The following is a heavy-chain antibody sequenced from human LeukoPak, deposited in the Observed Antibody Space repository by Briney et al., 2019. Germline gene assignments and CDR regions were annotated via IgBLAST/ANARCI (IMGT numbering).Heavy chain of an antibody. CDR3: ASQRAGGYNYWYFDV. J-gene: IGHJ2*01. D-gene: IGHD5-24*01. Sequence: SETLSLTCTVSGFSISSYYWSWIRQPPGKGLEWVRSISNTGSTNYNPSLKSRVNMSVDTSKNQFSLKLSSVTAADTAVYYCASQRAGGYNYWYFDVWGRGTLVTVSS. CDR1: GFSISSYY. V-gene: IGHV4-59*08. CDR2: ISNTGST.